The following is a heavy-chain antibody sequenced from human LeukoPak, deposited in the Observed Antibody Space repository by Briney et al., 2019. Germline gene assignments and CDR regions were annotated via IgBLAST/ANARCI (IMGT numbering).Heavy chain of an antibody. CDR2: IYSGGST. CDR1: GLTVSFKY. CDR3: ASTPPRYLGYFDY. V-gene: IGHV3-53*01. D-gene: IGHD3-9*01. J-gene: IGHJ4*02. Sequence: AGGSLRLSCAASGLTVSFKYMRWVRQAPGRGREWVSVIYSGGSTYYADSVKGRFTISRDNTKNTLYFQKNSLRAEDTAVYYWASTPPRYLGYFDYWGQGTLVTVSS.